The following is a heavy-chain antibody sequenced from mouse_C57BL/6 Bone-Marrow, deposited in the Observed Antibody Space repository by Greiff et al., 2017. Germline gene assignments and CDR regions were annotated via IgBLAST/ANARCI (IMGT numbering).Heavy chain of an antibody. Sequence: GKLMESGGGLVQPGESLKLSCESNEYEFPSHDMSWVRKTPEKRLELVAAINSDGGSTYYPDTRERRFIISIDNTKKTLYLQMSSLRSEDTALYYCARGGVKDAMDYWGQGTSVTVSS. CDR1: EYEFPSHD. CDR2: INSDGGST. D-gene: IGHD1-3*01. CDR3: ARGGVKDAMDY. V-gene: IGHV5-2*03. J-gene: IGHJ4*01.